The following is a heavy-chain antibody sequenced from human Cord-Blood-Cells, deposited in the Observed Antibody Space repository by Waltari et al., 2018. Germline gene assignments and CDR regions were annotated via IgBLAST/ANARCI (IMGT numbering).Heavy chain of an antibody. CDR3: ATSPPYSSSWYYFDY. J-gene: IGHJ4*02. Sequence: QVQLVQSGAEVMKPRASVKVSCKVSGYTLTELSMHWVRQAPGKGLEWMGGFDPEDGETIYAQKCQGRVTMTEDTSTDTAYMELSSLRSEDTAVYYCATSPPYSSSWYYFDYWGQGTLVTVSS. CDR1: GYTLTELS. D-gene: IGHD6-13*01. CDR2: FDPEDGET. V-gene: IGHV1-24*01.